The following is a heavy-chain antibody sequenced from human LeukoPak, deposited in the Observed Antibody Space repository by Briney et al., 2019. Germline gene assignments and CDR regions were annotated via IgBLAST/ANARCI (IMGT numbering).Heavy chain of an antibody. CDR3: ARADSSGYYGPFDY. D-gene: IGHD3-22*01. CDR1: GFTVSSNY. V-gene: IGHV3-30-3*01. Sequence: GGSLRLSCAASGFTVSSNYMSWVRQAPGKGLEWVAVISYDGSNKYYADSVKGRFTISRDNSKNTLYLQMNSLRAEDTAVYYCARADSSGYYGPFDYWGQGTLVTVSS. CDR2: ISYDGSNK. J-gene: IGHJ4*02.